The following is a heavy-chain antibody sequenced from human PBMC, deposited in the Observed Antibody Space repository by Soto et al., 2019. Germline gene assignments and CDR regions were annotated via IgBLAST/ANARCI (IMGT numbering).Heavy chain of an antibody. CDR1: GGTFSTYW. V-gene: IGHV3-74*01. D-gene: IGHD3-10*01. Sequence: VQLVQSGAEVKKPGSSVKVSCKASGGTFSTYWMHWVRQAPGKGLVWVSRIKSDGSSTTYADSVKGRFTISRDNARNTLHLQMNSLRAEDTAVYYCARDYMVRGRDSNWFDPWGQGTLVTVSS. CDR2: IKSDGSST. CDR3: ARDYMVRGRDSNWFDP. J-gene: IGHJ5*02.